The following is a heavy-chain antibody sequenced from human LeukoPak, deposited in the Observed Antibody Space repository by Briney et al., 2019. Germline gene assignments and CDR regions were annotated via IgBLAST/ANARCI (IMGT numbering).Heavy chain of an antibody. CDR1: GYSISGGYY. V-gene: IGHV4-38-2*02. J-gene: IGHJ4*02. CDR3: ARDRQQLVRGGWGY. Sequence: PSETLSLTCTVSGYSISGGYYWGWIRQPPGKGLEWIGSIYHSGSTYYNPSLKSRVTISVDTSKNQFSLKLSSVTAADTAVYYCARDRQQLVRGGWGYWGQGTLVTVSS. D-gene: IGHD6-13*01. CDR2: IYHSGST.